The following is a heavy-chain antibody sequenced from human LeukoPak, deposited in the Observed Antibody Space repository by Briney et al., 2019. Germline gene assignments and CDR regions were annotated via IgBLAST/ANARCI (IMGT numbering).Heavy chain of an antibody. Sequence: GGSLRLSCAASGFTFSSYWMHWVRQAPGKGLEWVAVIWYDGSNKYYADSVKGRFTISRDNSKNTLYLQMNSLRAEDTAVYYCARAQLLVNYYYYYGMDVWGQGTTVTVSS. J-gene: IGHJ6*02. CDR3: ARAQLLVNYYYYYGMDV. CDR2: IWYDGSNK. D-gene: IGHD2-2*01. CDR1: GFTFSSYW. V-gene: IGHV3-33*08.